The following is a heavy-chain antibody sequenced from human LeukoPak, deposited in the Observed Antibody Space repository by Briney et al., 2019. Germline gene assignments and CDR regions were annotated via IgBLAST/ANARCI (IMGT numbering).Heavy chain of an antibody. D-gene: IGHD2-2*01. Sequence: SETLSLTCTVSGGSIGSYYWSWIRQPPGKGLEWIGYIYYSGSTNYNPSLKSRVTISVDTSKNQFSLKLSSVTAADTAVYYCARGYCSSTSCYYGFDYWGQGTLVTVSS. CDR1: GGSIGSYY. CDR3: ARGYCSSTSCYYGFDY. V-gene: IGHV4-59*08. J-gene: IGHJ4*02. CDR2: IYYSGST.